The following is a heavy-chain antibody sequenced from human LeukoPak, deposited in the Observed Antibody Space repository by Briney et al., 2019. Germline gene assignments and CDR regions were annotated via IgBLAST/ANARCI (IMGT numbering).Heavy chain of an antibody. D-gene: IGHD1-26*01. CDR3: AREAGAGNDY. CDR1: GFTFSSYA. Sequence: GGSLRLSCAASGFTFSSYAMSWVRQAPGKGLEWVSAISGSGGSTYYADSVKGRFTVPRDNAKNSLYLQMNSLRDEDTAVYYCAREAGAGNDYWGQGTLVTVSS. J-gene: IGHJ4*02. CDR2: ISGSGGST. V-gene: IGHV3-23*01.